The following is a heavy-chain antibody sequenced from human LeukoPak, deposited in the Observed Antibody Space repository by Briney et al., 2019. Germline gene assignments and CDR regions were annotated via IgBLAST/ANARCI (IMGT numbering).Heavy chain of an antibody. J-gene: IGHJ4*02. Sequence: SETLSLTCAVYGGSFSGYYWSWIRQPPGKGLEWIGEINHSGSTNYNPALKSRVTISVDTSKNQFSLKLSSVTAADTAVYYCARGRRRDGYNFDYWGQGTLVAVPS. CDR2: INHSGST. V-gene: IGHV4-34*01. CDR1: GGSFSGYY. D-gene: IGHD5-24*01. CDR3: ARGRRRDGYNFDY.